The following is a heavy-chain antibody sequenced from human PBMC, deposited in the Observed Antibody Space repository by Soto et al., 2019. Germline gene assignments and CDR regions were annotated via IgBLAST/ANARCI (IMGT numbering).Heavy chain of an antibody. CDR1: GFTFSDSW. J-gene: IGHJ5*02. V-gene: IGHV3-7*01. CDR3: GRGGSGYGS. D-gene: IGHD5-12*01. CDR2: IKPDESEK. Sequence: EVQLVESGGGLVQPGGSLRLSCTASGFTFSDSWMTWVRQAPGKGLEWVARIKPDESEKKYADSVKGRFSISRDNAKNSMYLQRDGLRGEDTGVYYCGRGGSGYGSWGQGSLVTGSS.